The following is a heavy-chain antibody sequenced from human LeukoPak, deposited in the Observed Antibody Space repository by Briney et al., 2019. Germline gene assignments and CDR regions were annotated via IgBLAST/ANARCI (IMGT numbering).Heavy chain of an antibody. Sequence: PGGSLRLSCAASGFTVSSNYMSWVRQAPGKGLEWMGIIYPDESNIRYSPSFQGQVTISVDKSISTAYLQWSSLKAEDTAVYYCATPAAGPGAEYSQYWGQGTLVIVSS. D-gene: IGHD6-13*01. V-gene: IGHV5-51*01. CDR1: GFTVSSNY. CDR3: ATPAAGPGAEYSQY. J-gene: IGHJ1*01. CDR2: IYPDESNI.